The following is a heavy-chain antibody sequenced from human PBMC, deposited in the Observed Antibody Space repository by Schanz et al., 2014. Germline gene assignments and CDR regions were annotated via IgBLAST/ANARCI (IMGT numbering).Heavy chain of an antibody. V-gene: IGHV3-23*04. CDR3: ARGLIAAAGGAFDY. CDR1: GFTFSSYA. Sequence: EVQLVESGGGLVQPGGSLRLSCAASGFTFSSYAMSWVRQAPGKWLEWVSAISGSGGSTYYADSMKGRFTISRDNSKNTLYLQMNSLRAGDAAVYYCARGLIAAAGGAFDYWGQGTLVAVSA. J-gene: IGHJ4*02. D-gene: IGHD6-13*01. CDR2: ISGSGGST.